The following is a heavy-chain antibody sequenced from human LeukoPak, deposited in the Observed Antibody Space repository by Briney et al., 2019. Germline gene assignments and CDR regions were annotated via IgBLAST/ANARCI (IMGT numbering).Heavy chain of an antibody. CDR2: INPKSGVT. Sequence: GASVKVSCKASGYIFTGYYMHWVRQAPGQGPEWMGWINPKSGVTNYAQTFQGRVTMTRDTFISTAYMELNRLRSDDTAVYYCATRLGGYVALNWFDPWGQGTLVTVSS. D-gene: IGHD5-12*01. CDR1: GYIFTGYY. J-gene: IGHJ5*02. CDR3: ATRLGGYVALNWFDP. V-gene: IGHV1-2*02.